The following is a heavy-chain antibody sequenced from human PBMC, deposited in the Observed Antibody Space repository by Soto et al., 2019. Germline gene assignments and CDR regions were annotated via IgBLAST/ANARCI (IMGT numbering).Heavy chain of an antibody. V-gene: IGHV1-69*06. Sequence: QVQLVQSGAEVKKPGSSVKVSCKASGGTFSSYAISWVRQAPGQGLEWMGGIIPIFGTANYAQKFQGRVTITADKTTSTAYMELSSLRSEDTAVYYCARGWGSNYDSSGGMDVWGQGTTVTVSS. CDR1: GGTFSSYA. CDR2: IIPIFGTA. CDR3: ARGWGSNYDSSGGMDV. D-gene: IGHD3-16*01. J-gene: IGHJ6*02.